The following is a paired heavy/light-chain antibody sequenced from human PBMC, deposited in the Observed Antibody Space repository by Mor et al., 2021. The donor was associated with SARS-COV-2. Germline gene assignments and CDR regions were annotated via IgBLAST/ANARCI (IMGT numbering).Light chain of an antibody. V-gene: IGLV1-44*01. Sequence: QSVLTQPPSASGTPGQRVTISCSGSSSNIGSNTVNWYQQLPGTAPKLLIYSKNQRPSGVPDRFSGSKSGTSASLAISGLQSEDEADYYCAAWDDSLNGVVFGGGTKLAVL. J-gene: IGLJ2*01. CDR3: AAWDDSLNGVV. CDR2: SKN. CDR1: SSNIGSNT.
Heavy chain of an antibody. CDR1: GGSFSSYY. CDR3: ARCPEVWFGELSSSVFDY. CDR2: INHSGST. D-gene: IGHD3-10*01. V-gene: IGHV4-34*01. J-gene: IGHJ4*02. Sequence: QVQLQQWGAGLLKPSETLSLTCVVYGGSFSSYYWSWIRQPPGKGLEWIGEINHSGSTNYNPSLKSRVTMSVDTSKNQFSLKVNSVTAADTAVYYCARCPEVWFGELSSSVFDYWGQGTLVTVSS.